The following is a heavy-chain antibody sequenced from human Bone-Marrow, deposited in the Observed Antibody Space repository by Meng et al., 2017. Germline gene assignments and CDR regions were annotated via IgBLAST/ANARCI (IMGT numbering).Heavy chain of an antibody. V-gene: IGHV1-69*13. CDR2: IIPIFGTA. J-gene: IGHJ6*02. CDR3: ARSIVGAEYYYYGMGV. Sequence: SVKVSCKASGGTFSSYAISWVRQAPGQGLEWMGGIIPIFGTANYAQKFQGRVTITADESTSTAYMELSSLRSEDTAVYYCARSIVGAEYYYYGMGVWGQGTTVTVSS. D-gene: IGHD1-26*01. CDR1: GGTFSSYA.